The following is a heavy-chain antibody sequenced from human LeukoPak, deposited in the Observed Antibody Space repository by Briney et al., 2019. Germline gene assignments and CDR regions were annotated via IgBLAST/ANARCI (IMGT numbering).Heavy chain of an antibody. V-gene: IGHV6-1*01. CDR2: TYYKSKWYN. Sequence: SQTLSLTCAISGDSVSTNSAAWNWIRQSPSRGLEWLGRTYYKSKWYNDYAESVKSRITINPDTSKNQFSLQLNSVTPEDTAVYYCARADQGRSGWYGRDYFDYWGQGTLVTVSS. D-gene: IGHD6-19*01. J-gene: IGHJ4*02. CDR1: GDSVSTNSAA. CDR3: ARADQGRSGWYGRDYFDY.